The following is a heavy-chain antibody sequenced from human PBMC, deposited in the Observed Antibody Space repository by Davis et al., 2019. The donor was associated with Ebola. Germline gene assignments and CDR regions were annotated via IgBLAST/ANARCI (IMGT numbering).Heavy chain of an antibody. V-gene: IGHV4-34*01. Sequence: SETLSLTCVVYAASFSAYYWSWIRHPPGKWLEWTGEINHSGSTNYNPSLKSRVTISVDTSKHQFTLKLSSVTAADTAVYYCARGRTLFGVVIILGRYGMDVWGQGTTVTVSS. CDR3: ARGRTLFGVVIILGRYGMDV. D-gene: IGHD3-3*01. CDR1: AASFSAYY. J-gene: IGHJ6*02. CDR2: INHSGST.